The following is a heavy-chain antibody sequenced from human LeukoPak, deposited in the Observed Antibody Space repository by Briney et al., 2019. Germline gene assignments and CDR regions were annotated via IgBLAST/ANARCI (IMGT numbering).Heavy chain of an antibody. CDR2: INSGGSST. D-gene: IGHD3-22*01. J-gene: IGHJ4*02. CDR3: ARVHSEYYYDSSGYYY. Sequence: GGSLRLSCAASGFTFSSYWMHWVRQAPGKGLVWVSRINSGGSSTSYADSVRGRFTISRDNAKNTLDLQMNSLRAEDTAVYYCARVHSEYYYDSSGYYYWGQGTLVTVSS. V-gene: IGHV3-74*01. CDR1: GFTFSSYW.